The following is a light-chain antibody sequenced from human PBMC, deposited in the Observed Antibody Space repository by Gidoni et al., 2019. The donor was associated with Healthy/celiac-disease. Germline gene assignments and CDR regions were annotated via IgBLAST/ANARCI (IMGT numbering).Light chain of an antibody. Sequence: EIVLTQSPATLSLSPGERATLSCRASQSVSSYLAWYQQKPGQAPRLLIYDASNRATGTPARFSGSGSWTDFTLTISSLEPEDFAVYYCQQRSNWPPFTFGPGTKVDIK. J-gene: IGKJ3*01. CDR1: QSVSSY. CDR2: DAS. V-gene: IGKV3-11*01. CDR3: QQRSNWPPFT.